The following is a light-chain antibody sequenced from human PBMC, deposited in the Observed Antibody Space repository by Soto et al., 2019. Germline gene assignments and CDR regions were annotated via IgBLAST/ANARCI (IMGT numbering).Light chain of an antibody. CDR3: CSYAGNSNYV. CDR2: EGS. V-gene: IGLV2-23*01. CDR1: SSDVGSYNL. J-gene: IGLJ1*01. Sequence: QSALTQPASVSGSPGRSITISCTGTSSDVGSYNLVSWYQQYPGTAPKLIIHEGSQRPSGVSNRFSGSKSGNTASLTISGLQAEDEADYHCCSYAGNSNYVFGTGTKVTVL.